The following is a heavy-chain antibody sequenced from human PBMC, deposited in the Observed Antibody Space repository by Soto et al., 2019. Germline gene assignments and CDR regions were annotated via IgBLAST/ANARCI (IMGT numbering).Heavy chain of an antibody. D-gene: IGHD3-16*01. Sequence: PGGALRLSCAASGFTFRTYGMHWVRQAPGKGLEWVAIFWYDGSNKYYAESVKGRFTISRDNSKNTLYLQMNSLRAEDTAVYYCARDGNFGAKGGSLDIWGQGTMVTVSS. CDR1: GFTFRTYG. CDR3: ARDGNFGAKGGSLDI. J-gene: IGHJ3*02. V-gene: IGHV3-33*01. CDR2: FWYDGSNK.